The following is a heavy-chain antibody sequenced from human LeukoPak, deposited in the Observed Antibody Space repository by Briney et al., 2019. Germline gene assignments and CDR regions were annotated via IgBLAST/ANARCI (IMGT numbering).Heavy chain of an antibody. J-gene: IGHJ4*02. V-gene: IGHV4-59*08. CDR3: ARHLEGGYEVDY. CDR1: GGSISSYY. D-gene: IGHD5-12*01. Sequence: SETLSLTCTVSGGSISSYYWSWIRQPPGKGLEWIGYIYYSGSTNYNPSLKGRVTISVDTSKNQFSLKLSSVTAADTAVYYCARHLEGGYEVDYWGQGTLVTVSS. CDR2: IYYSGST.